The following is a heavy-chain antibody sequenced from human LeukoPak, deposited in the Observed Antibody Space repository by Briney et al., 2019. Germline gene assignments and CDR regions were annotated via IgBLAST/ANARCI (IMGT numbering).Heavy chain of an antibody. Sequence: SETLSLTCAVSGGSISSGGYSWSWIRQPPGKGLEWIGYIYYSGSTNYNPSLKSRVTISVDTSKNQFSLKLSSLTAADTAVYYCARGPYSSTWSFDSWGQGTLVTVSS. CDR1: GGSISSGGYS. V-gene: IGHV4-61*08. CDR3: ARGPYSSTWSFDS. D-gene: IGHD6-13*01. CDR2: IYYSGST. J-gene: IGHJ4*02.